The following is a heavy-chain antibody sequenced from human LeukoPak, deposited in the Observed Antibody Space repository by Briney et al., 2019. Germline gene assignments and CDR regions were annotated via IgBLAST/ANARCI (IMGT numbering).Heavy chain of an antibody. D-gene: IGHD5-18*01. CDR2: INHSGST. J-gene: IGHJ4*02. CDR1: GGSFSGYY. Sequence: PSETLSLTCAVYGGSFSGYYWSWIRQPPGKGLEWIGEINHSGSTNYNPSLKSRVTISVDTSKNQFSLKLSSVTAADTAVYYCARQGIQLWLRALYYFDYWGQGTLVTVSS. CDR3: ARQGIQLWLRALYYFDY. V-gene: IGHV4-34*01.